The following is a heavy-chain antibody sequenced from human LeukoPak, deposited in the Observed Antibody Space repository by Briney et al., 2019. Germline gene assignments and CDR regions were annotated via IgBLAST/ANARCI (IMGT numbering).Heavy chain of an antibody. V-gene: IGHV4-34*01. CDR1: GGSFSGYY. CDR3: AGVLRFLEWLSNYNWFDP. D-gene: IGHD3-3*01. J-gene: IGHJ5*02. Sequence: PSETLSLTCVVYGGSFSGYYWSWIRQPPGRGREWIGEINHSGSTNYNPSLKSRVTISVDTSKNQFSLQLSSVTAADTAVYYCAGVLRFLEWLSNYNWFDPWGQGTLVTVSS. CDR2: INHSGST.